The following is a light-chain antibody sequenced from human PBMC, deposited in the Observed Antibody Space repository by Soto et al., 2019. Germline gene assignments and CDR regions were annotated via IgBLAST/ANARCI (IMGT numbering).Light chain of an antibody. V-gene: IGLV1-44*01. J-gene: IGLJ2*01. Sequence: QSVLTQPPLSSGTPGQRVTISCSGSSSNIGSNTANWYQQLPGTAPKLLVYSDNQRPSGVPDRFSGSKSGTSASLAISGLQSEDEADYYCAAWDDSLSGVIFGGGTKLTVL. CDR3: AAWDDSLSGVI. CDR2: SDN. CDR1: SSNIGSNT.